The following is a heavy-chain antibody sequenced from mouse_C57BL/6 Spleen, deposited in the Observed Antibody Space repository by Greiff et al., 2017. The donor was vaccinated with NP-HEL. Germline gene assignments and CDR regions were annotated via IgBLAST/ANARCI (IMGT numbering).Heavy chain of an antibody. J-gene: IGHJ4*01. Sequence: VQLQQSGTELVKPGASVKLSCKASGYTFTSYWMHWVKQRPGQGLEWIGNINPSNGGTNYNEKFKSKATLTVDKSSSTAYMQLSSLTSEDSAVYYCERSGTMVVAYYYAMDYWGQGTSVTVSS. CDR2: INPSNGGT. CDR3: ERSGTMVVAYYYAMDY. D-gene: IGHD1-1*01. V-gene: IGHV1-53*01. CDR1: GYTFTSYW.